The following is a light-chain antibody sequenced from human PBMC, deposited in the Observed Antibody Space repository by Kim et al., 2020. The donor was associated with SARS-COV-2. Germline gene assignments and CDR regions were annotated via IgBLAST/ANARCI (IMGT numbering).Light chain of an antibody. CDR1: QSVRIF. Sequence: EIVLTQSPATLSLSPGERATLSCRASQSVRIFLAWYQQKPGQAPSLLIYDASNRATGIPARFSGSGSGTDFTLTISSLEPEVFAVYYCQQRSNWPTFGQGTKLEIK. CDR2: DAS. V-gene: IGKV3-11*01. J-gene: IGKJ2*01. CDR3: QQRSNWPT.